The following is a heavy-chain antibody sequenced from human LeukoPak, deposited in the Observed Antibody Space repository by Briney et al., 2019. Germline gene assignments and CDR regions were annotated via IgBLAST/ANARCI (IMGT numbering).Heavy chain of an antibody. V-gene: IGHV1-2*04. Sequence: AASVNVSCKASGYTFTVYYMHWVRQAPGQGLEGMGWINPNSGGTNYTQKFRGWVTMTRDTSISTAYMGLSRLRSYNTAVYYCARDSGGFYTFNYWGQGTLVTVSS. CDR3: ARDSGGFYTFNY. CDR2: INPNSGGT. D-gene: IGHD2-15*01. CDR1: GYTFTVYY. J-gene: IGHJ4*02.